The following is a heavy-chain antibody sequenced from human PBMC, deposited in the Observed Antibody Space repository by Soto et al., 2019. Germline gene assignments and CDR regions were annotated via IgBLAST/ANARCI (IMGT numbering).Heavy chain of an antibody. CDR2: ISNSGST. CDR3: ATESGSTYGYFDH. CDR1: GGYVTSDEDY. D-gene: IGHD5-18*01. J-gene: IGHJ4*02. Sequence: SATLALTSTVSGGYVTSDEDYWTGIRQSPGKGLEWIGYISNSGSTGYNPSLKTRLSMSVDRSKNQFTLRLTSVTAADTAVYFCATESGSTYGYFDHWGQGTQVTVSS. V-gene: IGHV4-30-4*01.